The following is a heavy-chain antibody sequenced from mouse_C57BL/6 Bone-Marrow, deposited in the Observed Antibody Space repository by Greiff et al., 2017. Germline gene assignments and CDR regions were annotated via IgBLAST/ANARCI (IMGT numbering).Heavy chain of an antibody. V-gene: IGHV1-69*01. D-gene: IGHD1-1*01. CDR1: GYTFTSYW. CDR3: ARRGDYYGSSYWYFDV. CDR2: IDPSDSYT. Sequence: VKLQQPGAELVMPGASVKLSCKASGYTFTSYWMHWVKQRPGQGLEWIGAIDPSDSYTNYNQKFKGKSTLTVDKSSSTAYMQLSSLTSEDSAVYYCARRGDYYGSSYWYFDVWGTGTTVTVSS. J-gene: IGHJ1*03.